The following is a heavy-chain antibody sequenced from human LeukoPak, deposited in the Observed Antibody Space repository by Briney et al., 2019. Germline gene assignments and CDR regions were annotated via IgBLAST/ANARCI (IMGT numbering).Heavy chain of an antibody. J-gene: IGHJ4*02. D-gene: IGHD6-13*01. CDR1: GGSISSYY. V-gene: IGHV4-59*08. CDR2: IYYSGST. Sequence: TSETLSLTCTVSGGSISSYYWSWIRQPPGKGLEWMGYIYYSGSTNYNPSLKSRVTISVDTSKNQFSLKLSSVTAADTAVYSCARHGSWDYFDYWGQGTLVTVSS. CDR3: ARHGSWDYFDY.